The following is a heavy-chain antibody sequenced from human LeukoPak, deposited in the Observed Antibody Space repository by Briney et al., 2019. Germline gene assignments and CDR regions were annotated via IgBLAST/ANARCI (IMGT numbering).Heavy chain of an antibody. Sequence: SETLSLTCNVSGGSLSSYYWSWIPHPAGKGLEWIGRMYSTGSTNYNPALKSRVTMSIDTSKNQFSLKLSSVTAADTAVYYCARGSSGYYYGWGQGTLVTVSS. CDR3: ARGSSGYYYG. CDR1: GGSLSSYY. V-gene: IGHV4-4*07. J-gene: IGHJ4*02. D-gene: IGHD3-22*01. CDR2: MYSTGST.